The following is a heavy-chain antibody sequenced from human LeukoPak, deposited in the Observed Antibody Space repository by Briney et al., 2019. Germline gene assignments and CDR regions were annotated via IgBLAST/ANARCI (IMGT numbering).Heavy chain of an antibody. J-gene: IGHJ6*02. V-gene: IGHV3-7*03. CDR2: INHNGNVN. CDR3: ARGGGLDV. D-gene: IGHD3-16*01. CDR1: VFTFSSYR. Sequence: GGSLRLSCAASVFTFSSYRINWARHAPGKGLEWVASINHNGNVNYYVDSVKGRFTISRDNAKNSLYLQMSNLRAEDTAVYFCARGGGLDVWGQGATVTVSS.